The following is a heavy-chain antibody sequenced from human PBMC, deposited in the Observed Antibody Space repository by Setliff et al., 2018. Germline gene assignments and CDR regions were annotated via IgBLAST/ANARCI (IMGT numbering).Heavy chain of an antibody. CDR1: GASISSSSYY. D-gene: IGHD3-3*01. Sequence: PSETLSLTCTVSGASISSSSYYWAWIRQPPGRGLGLIGSIFYGGSTYYNPSLKSRVTISIDASKNQFSLKLDPVTAADTAVYYCARTDDYYNFYAYWGQGTLVTVS. CDR2: IFYGGST. V-gene: IGHV4-39*07. J-gene: IGHJ4*02. CDR3: ARTDDYYNFYAY.